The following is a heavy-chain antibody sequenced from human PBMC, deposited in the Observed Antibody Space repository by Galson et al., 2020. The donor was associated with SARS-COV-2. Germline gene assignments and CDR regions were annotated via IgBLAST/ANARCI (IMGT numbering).Heavy chain of an antibody. Sequence: GESLKISCSASGFTVRDKYMNWIRQVPGRGPEWISFFSRSATTIYYADSVKGRFTISRDNAQNSVLLQMNGLRHDDTAVYYCARALDGYNFFDLWGRGTLVTVSS. CDR2: FSRSATTI. V-gene: IGHV3-11*04. CDR1: GFTVRDKY. D-gene: IGHD5-12*01. J-gene: IGHJ2*01. CDR3: ARALDGYNFFDL.